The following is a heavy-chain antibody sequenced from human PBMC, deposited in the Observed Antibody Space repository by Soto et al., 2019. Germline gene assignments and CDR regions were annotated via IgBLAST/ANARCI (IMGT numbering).Heavy chain of an antibody. V-gene: IGHV4-31*03. J-gene: IGHJ6*02. CDR2: IYYSGST. Sequence: SETLSLTCTVSGGSISSGGYYWSWIRQHPGKGLEGSGYIYYSGSTYHNPSLKSRVTISVDTSKNQFSLKLSSATAADTAVYYGARAGLLAYILTGYYPGYYDSYGMDGWGQGTPVTVSS. CDR1: GGSISSGGYY. D-gene: IGHD3-9*01. CDR3: ARAGLLAYILTGYYPGYYDSYGMDG.